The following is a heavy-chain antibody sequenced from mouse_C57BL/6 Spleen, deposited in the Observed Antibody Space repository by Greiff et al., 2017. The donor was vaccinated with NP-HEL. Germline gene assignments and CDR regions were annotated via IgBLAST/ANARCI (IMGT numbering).Heavy chain of an antibody. J-gene: IGHJ4*01. CDR2: IYPGDGDT. CDR3: VRGYAMDY. CDR1: GYEFSSSW. V-gene: IGHV1-82*01. Sequence: VQLQQSGPELVKPGASVKFSCKASGYEFSSSWMNWVKQRPGQGLEWIGRIYPGDGDTNYNGKFKGKATLTADKSSNTAYMQLSSLTSEDSAVYYCVRGYAMDYWGQGTSVTVSS.